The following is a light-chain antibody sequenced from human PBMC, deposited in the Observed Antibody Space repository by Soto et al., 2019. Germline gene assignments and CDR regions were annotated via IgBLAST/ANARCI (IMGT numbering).Light chain of an antibody. J-gene: IGLJ2*01. V-gene: IGLV2-14*01. CDR1: SSDVGGYNY. Sequence: QSALTQPASVSGSPGQSITISCTGTSSDVGGYNYVSWYQQHPGKAPKLMIYDVSNRPSGVSNRFSGSKSGNTASLTISGLQAEXEADYYCSSYTSSSTVVFGGGTQLT. CDR3: SSYTSSSTVV. CDR2: DVS.